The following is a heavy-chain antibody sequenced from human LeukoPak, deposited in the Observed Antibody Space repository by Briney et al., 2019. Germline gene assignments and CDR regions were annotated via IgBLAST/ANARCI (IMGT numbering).Heavy chain of an antibody. CDR2: TYYRSKWYN. J-gene: IGHJ4*02. Sequence: SQTLSLACAISGDSVSSNSAAWNWIRQSPSRGLEWLGRTYYRSKWYNDYAVSVKSRITINPDTSKNQFSLQLNSVTPEDTAVYYCARELNSWYSSGPMTRFFDYWGQGTLVTVSS. CDR3: ARELNSWYSSGPMTRFFDY. V-gene: IGHV6-1*01. CDR1: GDSVSSNSAA. D-gene: IGHD6-19*01.